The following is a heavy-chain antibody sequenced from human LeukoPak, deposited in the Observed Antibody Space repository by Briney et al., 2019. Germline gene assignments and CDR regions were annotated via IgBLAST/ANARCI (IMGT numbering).Heavy chain of an antibody. CDR3: AREHYFYYLDA. Sequence: GGSLRLSCAASGFTFSDYYMSWIRQAPGKGLEWVSYISGSGSTIFYADSVEGRFTISRDNAENSLYLQMNSLRAEDTAVYYCAREHYFYYLDAWGKGTTVTVSS. V-gene: IGHV3-11*04. CDR2: ISGSGSTI. CDR1: GFTFSDYY. J-gene: IGHJ6*03.